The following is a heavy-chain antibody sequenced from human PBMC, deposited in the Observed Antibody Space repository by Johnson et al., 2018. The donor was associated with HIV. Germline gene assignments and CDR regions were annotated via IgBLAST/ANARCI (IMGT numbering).Heavy chain of an antibody. J-gene: IGHJ3*02. D-gene: IGHD5-24*01. CDR2: INWNGGST. CDR1: GFSFDDYG. CDR3: ARFGRGGSHAFDI. V-gene: IGHV3-20*04. Sequence: VQLVESGGGLVQPGRSLRLSCAASGFSFDDYGMHWVRQVPGKGLEWVSGINWNGGSTGYAASVKGRFTIPSDNAKNSLYLQMNSLRAEDTAFYYCARFGRGGSHAFDIWGQGTMVTVSS.